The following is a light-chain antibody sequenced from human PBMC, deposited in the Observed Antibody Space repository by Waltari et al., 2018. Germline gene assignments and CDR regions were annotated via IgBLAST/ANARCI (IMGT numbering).Light chain of an antibody. V-gene: IGKV4-1*01. CDR3: QQYFSVPET. CDR2: WAS. J-gene: IGKJ2*01. Sequence: DIVMTQSPDSLTVSLGERATINCKSSQNLLFRSTNKNYLACYQQKPGQPPKRLFYWASTRESGVPDRFSGSGSGTDFTRTISSLQAEDVAVYYCQQYFSVPETFGQGTKLEIK. CDR1: QNLLFRSTNKNY.